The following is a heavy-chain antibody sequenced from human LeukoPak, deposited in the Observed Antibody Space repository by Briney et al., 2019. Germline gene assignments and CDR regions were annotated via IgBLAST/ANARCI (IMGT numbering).Heavy chain of an antibody. CDR1: GFTFSDYY. V-gene: IGHV3-11*01. Sequence: GVALRRSCAASGFTFSDYYMTWLRQAPGKGLEWLSYISNSGSTVFYADSVKGRFTVSRDNAKRSLYLQIESLRDDDTAVYHCALGTINKDFYFGMDVWGQGTTVTVSS. D-gene: IGHD2-8*01. CDR2: ISNSGSTV. CDR3: ALGTINKDFYFGMDV. J-gene: IGHJ6*02.